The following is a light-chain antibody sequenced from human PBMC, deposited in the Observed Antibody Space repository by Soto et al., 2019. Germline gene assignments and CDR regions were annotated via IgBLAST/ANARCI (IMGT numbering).Light chain of an antibody. V-gene: IGKV1-39*01. Sequence: IQMTQSPSSLSVSVGDRVTVTCRASQSISTYLNWYQQKPGKAPKLLIYTSSNLQSGVPSRFSGSGSGTDFSLTISGLQTEDFATYYCQQIYITPYTFGQGTKLEIK. J-gene: IGKJ2*01. CDR1: QSISTY. CDR2: TSS. CDR3: QQIYITPYT.